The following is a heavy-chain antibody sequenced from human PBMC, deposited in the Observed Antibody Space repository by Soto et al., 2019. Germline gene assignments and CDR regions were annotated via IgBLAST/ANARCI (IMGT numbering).Heavy chain of an antibody. CDR1: GFTFSNYG. V-gene: IGHV3-33*03. Sequence: QVQLVESGGGVVQPGRSLRLSCTASGFTFSNYGMHWVRQAPGKGLEWVALVWYDGSKKYHADSVKGRFTISRVNSKNTLYLQMNSLRAEDTAVYFCARTYYDVLTGFGWCLDLWGRGTLVTVSS. CDR2: VWYDGSKK. CDR3: ARTYYDVLTGFGWCLDL. D-gene: IGHD3-9*01. J-gene: IGHJ2*01.